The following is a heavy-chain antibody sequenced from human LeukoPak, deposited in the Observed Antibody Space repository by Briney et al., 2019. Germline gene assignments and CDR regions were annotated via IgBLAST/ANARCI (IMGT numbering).Heavy chain of an antibody. CDR1: GFTFSSYW. CDR2: IKQDGSEK. D-gene: IGHD6-13*01. J-gene: IGHJ5*02. V-gene: IGHV3-7*01. CDR3: ARVRYSSSWYDPNWFDP. Sequence: GGSLRLSCAASGFTFSSYWMSWVRQAPGKGLEWVASIKQDGSEKYYVDSVKGRFTISRDNAKNSLYLQMNSLRAEDTAVYYCARVRYSSSWYDPNWFDPWGQGTLVTVSS.